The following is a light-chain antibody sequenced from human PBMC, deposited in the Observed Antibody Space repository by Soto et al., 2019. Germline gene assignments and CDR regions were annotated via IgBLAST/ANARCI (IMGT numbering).Light chain of an antibody. CDR3: QQSYSIPWT. J-gene: IGKJ1*01. CDR2: AAS. Sequence: EIKVTQSQASMSASVGAQVTTICRASQSISSSFNWYQQKPGKAPKLLIYAASSLQSGVPSRFSGSGSGTDFTLTISSLQPEDFATYSCQQSYSIPWTFGQGTKVDI. CDR1: QSISSS. V-gene: IGKV1-39*01.